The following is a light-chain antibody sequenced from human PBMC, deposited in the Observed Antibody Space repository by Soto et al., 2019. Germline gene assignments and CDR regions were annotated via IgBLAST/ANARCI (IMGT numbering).Light chain of an antibody. CDR1: SSDVGGYNY. CDR3: SSYAGSNFYG. J-gene: IGLJ1*01. Sequence: QSVLTQPPSASVSPGQSVTISCTGTSSDVGGYNYVSWYQQHPGKAPKLMIYEVSKRPSGVPDRFSGSKSGNTASLTVSGLQAEDEADYYCSSYAGSNFYGFGTGTKVTVL. V-gene: IGLV2-8*01. CDR2: EVS.